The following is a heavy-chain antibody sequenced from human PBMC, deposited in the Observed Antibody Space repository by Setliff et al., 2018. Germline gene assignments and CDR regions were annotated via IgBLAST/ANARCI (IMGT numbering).Heavy chain of an antibody. CDR2: IYYSGSS. CDR3: TRAHRFFSDTSGYFYDQGRSTFDV. CDR1: GGSISSGGYY. J-gene: IGHJ3*01. D-gene: IGHD3-22*01. Sequence: PSETLSLTCTVSGGSISSGGYYWSWIRQHPGKGLEWIGYIYYSGSSYYNPSLKSRVIISVDTSKNQFSLKLSSVTAADTAVYYCTRAHRFFSDTSGYFYDQGRSTFDVWGQGTMVTVSS. V-gene: IGHV4-31*03.